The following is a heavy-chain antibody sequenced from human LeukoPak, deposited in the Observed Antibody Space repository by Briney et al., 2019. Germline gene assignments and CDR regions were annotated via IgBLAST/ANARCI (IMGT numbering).Heavy chain of an antibody. CDR1: GFTFSSYW. J-gene: IGHJ5*02. Sequence: GGSLRLSCAASGFTFSSYWMTWVRQAPGKGLEWVAVISYDGSNKYYADSVKGRFTISRDNSKNTLCLQMNSLRAEDTAVYYCARERLRPKLRYFDSGWFDPWGQGTLVTVSS. D-gene: IGHD3-9*01. V-gene: IGHV3-30*03. CDR3: ARERLRPKLRYFDSGWFDP. CDR2: ISYDGSNK.